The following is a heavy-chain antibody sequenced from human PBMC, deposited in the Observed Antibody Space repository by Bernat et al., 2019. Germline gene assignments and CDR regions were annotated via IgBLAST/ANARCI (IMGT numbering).Heavy chain of an antibody. V-gene: IGHV1-2*02. J-gene: IGHJ5*02. CDR3: ARGKYQLLSSWFDP. D-gene: IGHD2-2*01. CDR1: GYTFTAYY. Sequence: QVQLVQSGSEVKKPGASVKVSCKASGYTFTAYYMHWVRQAPGQGLEWMGWINPNSGGTTYAQKFQGRVTMTRDTSISTAYMELSRLRSDDTAVYYCARGKYQLLSSWFDPWGQGTLVTVSS. CDR2: INPNSGGT.